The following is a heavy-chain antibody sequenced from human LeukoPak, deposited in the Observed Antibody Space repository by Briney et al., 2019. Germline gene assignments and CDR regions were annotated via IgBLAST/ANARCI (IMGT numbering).Heavy chain of an antibody. Sequence: GASVTVSFKASGYTFTIYGISWVRQAPGQGLEWMGWISAYNGNTNYAQKLQGRVTMTTDTSTSTAYMELRSLRSDDKAVYYCARDKSRDYTFDPWGQGTLVTVA. V-gene: IGHV1-18*01. CDR1: GYTFTIYG. D-gene: IGHD4-11*01. CDR3: ARDKSRDYTFDP. J-gene: IGHJ5*02. CDR2: ISAYNGNT.